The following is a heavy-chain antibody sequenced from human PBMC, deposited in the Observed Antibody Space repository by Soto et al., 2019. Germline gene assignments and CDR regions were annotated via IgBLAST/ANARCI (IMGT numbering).Heavy chain of an antibody. D-gene: IGHD2-8*02. CDR3: AREPYSTSATCFIHFDS. CDR1: GASISSGDSY. V-gene: IGHV4-31*11. Sequence: QVQLQESGPGLVKPSQTLSLTCAVSGASISSGDSYWSWIRQRPGKGLEWIGYIFHTGSTYYNPSLKSRVTISLDSSKNQFSLELTSATAADTAVYFCAREPYSTSATCFIHFDSWGQGSLVTVSS. J-gene: IGHJ4*02. CDR2: IFHTGST.